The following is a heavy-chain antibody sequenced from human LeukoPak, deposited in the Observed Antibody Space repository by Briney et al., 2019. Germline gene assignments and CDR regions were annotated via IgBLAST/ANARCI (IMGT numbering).Heavy chain of an antibody. V-gene: IGHV3-23*01. D-gene: IGHD2-15*01. CDR3: AKNIGVGFRYYFDY. CDR1: GFTFSNYA. CDR2: ISGSGGST. Sequence: GGSLRLSCAASGFTFSNYAMSWVRQAPGKGLEWVSAISGSGGSTYYADSVKGRFTISRDNYENTLYLQMNSLRAEDTAVYYCAKNIGVGFRYYFDYWGQGTLVTVSS. J-gene: IGHJ4*02.